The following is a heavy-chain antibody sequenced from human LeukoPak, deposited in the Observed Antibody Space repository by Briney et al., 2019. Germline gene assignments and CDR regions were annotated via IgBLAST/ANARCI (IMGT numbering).Heavy chain of an antibody. CDR2: IYHSGST. V-gene: IGHV4-38-2*02. CDR1: GYSISSGYY. Sequence: ETLSLTCTVSGYSISSGYYWGWIRQPPGKGLEWIGSIYHSGSTYYNPSLKSRVTISVDTSKNQFSLKLRSVTAADTAVYYCARVAPYASWYDYWGQGSLVTVSS. D-gene: IGHD6-13*01. J-gene: IGHJ4*02. CDR3: ARVAPYASWYDY.